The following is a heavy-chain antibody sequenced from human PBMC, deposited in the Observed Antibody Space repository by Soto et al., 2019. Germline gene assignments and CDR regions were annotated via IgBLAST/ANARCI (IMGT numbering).Heavy chain of an antibody. J-gene: IGHJ4*02. CDR3: ASQGEWEVQRGDY. V-gene: IGHV3-11*06. D-gene: IGHD1-26*01. CDR2: ISSSSSYT. Sequence: QVQLVESGGGLVKPGGSLRLSCAASGFTFSDYYMSWIRQAPGKGLEWVSYISSSSSYTNYADSVKGRFTISRDNAKNSLYLQMNSLRAEDTAVYYCASQGEWEVQRGDYWGQGTLVTVSS. CDR1: GFTFSDYY.